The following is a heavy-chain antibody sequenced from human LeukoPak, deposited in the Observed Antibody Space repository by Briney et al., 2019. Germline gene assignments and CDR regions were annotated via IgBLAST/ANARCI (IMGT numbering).Heavy chain of an antibody. D-gene: IGHD2-2*01. V-gene: IGHV3-48*03. J-gene: IGHJ4*02. CDR3: ARLFRGVVVIPADY. CDR1: GFTFSSYE. Sequence: PGGSLRLSCAASGFTFSSYEMNWVRQAPGKGLEWVSYISSSGTTIYYADSVKGRFTISRDNAKNSLYLQMNNLRAEDTAVYYCARLFRGVVVIPADYWGRRWLLTVSS. CDR2: ISSSGTTI.